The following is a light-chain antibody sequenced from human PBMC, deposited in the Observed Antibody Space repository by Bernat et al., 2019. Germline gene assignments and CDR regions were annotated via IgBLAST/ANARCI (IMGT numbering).Light chain of an antibody. CDR3: SSYAGSNTVV. J-gene: IGLJ2*01. Sequence: QSALTQPPSASGSPGQSVTISCTGISSDVGGYNYVSWYQQHPGKAPKLMIYEVSKLPSGVPDRFSGSKSGNTASLTVSGLQAEDEADDYCSSYAGSNTVVFGGGTKLTVL. V-gene: IGLV2-8*01. CDR2: EVS. CDR1: SSDVGGYNY.